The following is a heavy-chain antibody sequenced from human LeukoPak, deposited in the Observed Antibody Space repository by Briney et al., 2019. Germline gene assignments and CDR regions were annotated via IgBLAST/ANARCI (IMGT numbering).Heavy chain of an antibody. J-gene: IGHJ4*02. CDR1: EFTFSSYG. D-gene: IGHD6-13*01. V-gene: IGHV3-30*02. Sequence: GGSLRLSCAASEFTFSSYGMHWVRQAPGKGLEWVAFIRIDGNNKYYADSVKGRFTISRDNSKNTLYLQMNSLRAEDTAVYYCAKDQSGSLFDYWGQGTLVTVSS. CDR3: AKDQSGSLFDY. CDR2: IRIDGNNK.